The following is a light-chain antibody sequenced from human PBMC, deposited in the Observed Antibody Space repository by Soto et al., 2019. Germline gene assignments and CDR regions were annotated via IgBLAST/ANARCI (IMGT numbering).Light chain of an antibody. CDR2: DAS. J-gene: IGKJ5*01. V-gene: IGKV3-15*01. CDR1: ESVSRN. CDR3: QQAYSFPIT. Sequence: EVVMTQSPATLSVSPGERAALSCRASESVSRNLAWYQQKPGQAPRLLIYDASTRATGIPDRFSGGGSGTDFTLTINSLQPEDFATYYCQQAYSFPITFGQGTRLEIK.